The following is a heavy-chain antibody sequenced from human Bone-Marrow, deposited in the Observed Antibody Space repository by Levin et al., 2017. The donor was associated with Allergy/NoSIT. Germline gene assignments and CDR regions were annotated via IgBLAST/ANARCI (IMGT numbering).Heavy chain of an antibody. D-gene: IGHD3-10*01. CDR3: ARRNGSYLDY. J-gene: IGHJ4*01. CDR1: GYSISSGYY. V-gene: IGHV4-38-2*02. Sequence: SQTLSLTCNVSGYSISSGYYWGWIRQTPGKGLEWIGSIYPSGKTYYTSYLKSRATVSVDTSKNQFSLKLTSVTAADTAVYYCARRNGSYLDYWGHGTQVIVSS. CDR2: IYPSGKT.